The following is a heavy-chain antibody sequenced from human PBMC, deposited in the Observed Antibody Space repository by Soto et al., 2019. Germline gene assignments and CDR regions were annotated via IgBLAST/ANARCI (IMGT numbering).Heavy chain of an antibody. CDR1: GFTVSSKY. V-gene: IGHV3-66*04. Sequence: PGGSLGLSCAASGFTVSSKYMTWVRQAPGKGLEWVSLIQSGGTTYYADSVKGRFTISRDTSENTLHLQMDSLRVEDTAIYYCAKPAGYQLTHYSYNYYFNYWGKGTTVTVSS. CDR2: IQSGGTT. CDR3: AKPAGYQLTHYSYNYYFNY. J-gene: IGHJ6*03. D-gene: IGHD2-2*01.